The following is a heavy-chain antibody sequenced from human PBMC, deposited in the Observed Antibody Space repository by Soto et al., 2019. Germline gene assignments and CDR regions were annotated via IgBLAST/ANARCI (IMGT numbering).Heavy chain of an antibody. CDR3: ARSQDWNLDC. CDR2: IGTAGDT. CDR1: GFTFSRYD. V-gene: IGHV3-13*01. D-gene: IGHD1-1*01. Sequence: GGSLRLSCAASGFTFSRYDMHWVRQTTGKGLEWVSAIGTAGDTYYPGSVKGRFTISRENAKNSLYLQMNSLTAGDTAVYYCARSQDWNLDCWGQGILVTVSS. J-gene: IGHJ4*02.